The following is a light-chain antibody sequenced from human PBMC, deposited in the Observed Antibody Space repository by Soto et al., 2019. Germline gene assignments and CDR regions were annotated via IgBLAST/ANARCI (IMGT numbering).Light chain of an antibody. CDR1: QSVSSN. Sequence: EIVMTQSPATLSVSPGEGATLSCRASQSVSSNLAWYQQKPGQAPRLLIYGASTRATGIPARFSGSGSGTEFTLTISSLQPEDFATYYCQQSYSIPLTFGGGTKVDIK. CDR3: QQSYSIPLT. J-gene: IGKJ4*01. CDR2: GAS. V-gene: IGKV3-15*01.